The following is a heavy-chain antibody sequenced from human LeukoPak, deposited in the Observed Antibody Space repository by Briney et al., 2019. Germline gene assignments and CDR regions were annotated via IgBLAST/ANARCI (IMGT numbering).Heavy chain of an antibody. D-gene: IGHD3-3*01. CDR3: ARDGRFLEWLSGYYMDV. J-gene: IGHJ6*03. CDR1: GGSISSYY. CDR2: IYTSGST. V-gene: IGHV4-4*07. Sequence: SETLSLTCTVSGGSISSYYWSWIRQPAGKGLEWIGRIYTSGSTNYNPSLKSRVTMSVDTSKNQFSLKLSSVTAADTAVYYCARDGRFLEWLSGYYMDVWGKGTTVTVSS.